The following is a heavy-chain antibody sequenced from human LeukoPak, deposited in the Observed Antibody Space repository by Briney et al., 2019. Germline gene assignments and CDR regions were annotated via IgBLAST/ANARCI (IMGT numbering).Heavy chain of an antibody. CDR3: AGAYDSSGYPY. CDR1: GGTFSSYA. D-gene: IGHD3-22*01. J-gene: IGHJ4*02. Sequence: ASVKVSCKASGGTFSSYAISWVRQAPGQGLEWMGWINPNSGGTNYAQKFQGRVTMTRDTSISTAYMELSSLRSEDTAVYYCAGAYDSSGYPYWGQGTLVTVSS. CDR2: INPNSGGT. V-gene: IGHV1-2*02.